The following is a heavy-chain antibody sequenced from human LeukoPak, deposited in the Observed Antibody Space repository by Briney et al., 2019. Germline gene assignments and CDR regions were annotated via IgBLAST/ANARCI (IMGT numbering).Heavy chain of an antibody. CDR2: INHSGST. Sequence: PSETLSLTCVVYGGSFSGYYWSWIRQPPGKGLEWIGEINHSGSTNYNPSLKSRVTISVDTSKNQFSLKLSSVTAADTAVYYCARGRVLWFGELANWFDPWGQGTLVTVSS. J-gene: IGHJ5*02. D-gene: IGHD3-10*01. CDR1: GGSFSGYY. CDR3: ARGRVLWFGELANWFDP. V-gene: IGHV4-34*01.